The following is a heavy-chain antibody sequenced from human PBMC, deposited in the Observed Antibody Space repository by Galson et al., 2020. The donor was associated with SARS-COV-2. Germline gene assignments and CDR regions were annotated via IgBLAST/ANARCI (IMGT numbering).Heavy chain of an antibody. D-gene: IGHD1-20*01. CDR1: GFTFSSYA. CDR3: ARGAVFPTDGPDDY. J-gene: IGHJ4*02. CDR2: ISYDGSNK. V-gene: IGHV3-30-3*01. Sequence: GESLKISCAASGFTFSSYAMHWVRQAPGKGLEWVAVISYDGSNKYYADSVKGRFTISRDNSKNTLYLQMNSLRAEDTAVYYCARGAVFPTDGPDDYWGQGTLVTVSS.